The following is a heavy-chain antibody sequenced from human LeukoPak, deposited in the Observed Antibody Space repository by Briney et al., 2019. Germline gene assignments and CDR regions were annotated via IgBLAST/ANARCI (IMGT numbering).Heavy chain of an antibody. CDR3: AKDPIQTYGDYSPFWTWDELYVMDG. CDR2: ISGSGGTT. V-gene: IGHV3-23*01. CDR1: GFTFSSYA. J-gene: IGHJ6*02. Sequence: PGGSLRLSCAASGFTFSSYALTWVRQAPGKGLEWVSAISGSGGTTYYADSVKGRFTISRDDSKINLYLQMNSLRAEDTAVYYCAKDPIQTYGDYSPFWTWDELYVMDGWGQGSTVTVSS. D-gene: IGHD4-17*01.